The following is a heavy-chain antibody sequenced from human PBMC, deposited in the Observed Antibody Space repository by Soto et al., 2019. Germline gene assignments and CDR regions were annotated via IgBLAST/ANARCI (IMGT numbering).Heavy chain of an antibody. J-gene: IGHJ5*02. CDR3: ARQYYDYVWGSYRYHKNWFDP. CDR1: GGSISSYY. V-gene: IGHV4-59*08. D-gene: IGHD3-16*02. CDR2: IYYSGST. Sequence: SETLSLTCTVSGGSISSYYWSWIRQPPGKGLEWIGYIYYSGSTNYNPSLESRVTISVDTSKNQFSLKLSSVTAADTAVYYCARQYYDYVWGSYRYHKNWFDPWGQGTLVTVSS.